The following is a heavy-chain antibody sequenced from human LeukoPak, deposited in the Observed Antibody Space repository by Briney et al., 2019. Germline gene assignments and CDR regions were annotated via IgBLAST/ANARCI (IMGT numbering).Heavy chain of an antibody. CDR3: AKQAVEGWYLGQFDY. CDR1: GASISSGGYY. CDR2: ISYSGST. D-gene: IGHD2-15*01. Sequence: PSETLSLTCTVSGASISSGGYYWIWIRQHPGKGLEWIGYISYSGSTYYNPSLKSRVTISVDTSKNQFSLKLNSVTAADTAVYYCAKQAVEGWYLGQFDYWGQGTLVTVSS. V-gene: IGHV4-31*03. J-gene: IGHJ4*02.